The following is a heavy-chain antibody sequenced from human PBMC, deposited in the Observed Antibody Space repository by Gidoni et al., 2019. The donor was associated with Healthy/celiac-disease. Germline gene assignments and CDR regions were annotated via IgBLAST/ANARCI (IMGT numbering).Heavy chain of an antibody. CDR1: GFSFSSYG. D-gene: IGHD1-26*01. V-gene: IGHV3-33*01. CDR3: ARDRGVGATRGLDY. Sequence: QVQLVASGGGVVQPGRSLRLSCAASGFSFSSYGMHWVRQAPGKGLEWVAVIWYDGSNKYYADSVKGRFTISRDNSKNTLYLQMNSLRAEDTAVYYCARDRGVGATRGLDYWGQGTLVTVSS. CDR2: IWYDGSNK. J-gene: IGHJ4*02.